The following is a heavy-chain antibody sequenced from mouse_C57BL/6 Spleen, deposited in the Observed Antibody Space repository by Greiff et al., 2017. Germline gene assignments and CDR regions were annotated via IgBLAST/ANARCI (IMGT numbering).Heavy chain of an antibody. CDR2: ISSGSSTS. V-gene: IGHV5-17*01. CDR3: ARGGDCVFAY. Sequence: EVQRVESGGGLVKPGGSLKLSCAASGFTFSDYGMHWVRPAPEKGLEWVAYISSGSSTSYYADTVKGPFTISRDNAKNTLLLQMTSLRYEDTALYYCARGGDCVFAYWGQGTLVTVSA. J-gene: IGHJ3*01. D-gene: IGHD2-13*01. CDR1: GFTFSDYG.